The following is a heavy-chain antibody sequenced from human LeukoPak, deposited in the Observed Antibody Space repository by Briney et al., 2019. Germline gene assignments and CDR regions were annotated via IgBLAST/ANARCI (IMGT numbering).Heavy chain of an antibody. CDR2: ISAYNGNT. J-gene: IGHJ5*02. D-gene: IGHD3-10*01. CDR1: GYTFTSYG. V-gene: IGHV1-18*01. CDR3: ARDRLIRVWFGELAHWFDP. Sequence: VASVKVSCRASGYTFTSYGISWVRQAPGQGLEWMGWISAYNGNTNYAQKLQGRVTMTTDTSTSTAYMEQRSLRSDDTAVYYCARDRLIRVWFGELAHWFDPWGQGTLVTVSS.